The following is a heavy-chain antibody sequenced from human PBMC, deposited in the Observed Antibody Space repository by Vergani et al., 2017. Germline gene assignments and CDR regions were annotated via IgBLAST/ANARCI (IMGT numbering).Heavy chain of an antibody. CDR2: IYPGDSDT. Sequence: EVQLVQSGAEVKKPGESLKISCKGSGYSFTSYWIGWVRQMPGKGLEWMGIIYPGDSDTRYSPSFQGQVTISADKSISTAYLQWSSLKASDTAMYYCARQYGYSSSSEEVGYYYYGMDVWGQGTTVTVSS. J-gene: IGHJ6*02. V-gene: IGHV5-51*01. CDR1: GYSFTSYW. D-gene: IGHD6-6*01. CDR3: ARQYGYSSSSEEVGYYYYGMDV.